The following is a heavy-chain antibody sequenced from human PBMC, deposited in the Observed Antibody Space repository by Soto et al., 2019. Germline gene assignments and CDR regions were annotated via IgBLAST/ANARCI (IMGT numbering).Heavy chain of an antibody. J-gene: IGHJ4*02. CDR1: GFTFSSYG. Sequence: GGSLRLSCAASGFTFSSYGMHWVRQAPGKGLEWVAVISYDGSNKYYADSVKGRFTISRDNSKNTLYLQMNSLRAEDTAVYYCASAGANFDYWRQGTLVTVSS. CDR2: ISYDGSNK. CDR3: ASAGANFDY. V-gene: IGHV3-30*03.